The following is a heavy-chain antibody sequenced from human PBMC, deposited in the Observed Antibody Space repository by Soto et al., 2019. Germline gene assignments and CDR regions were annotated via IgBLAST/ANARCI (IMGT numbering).Heavy chain of an antibody. CDR3: VREYPGTRPFDY. Sequence: GGSLRLSCAASGFTFNSYAMNWVRQAPGKGLAWVSAIGTDGNTYYANSVKGRFTISRDNSRTTLYLQMNSLRVEDTALYYCVREYPGTRPFDYWGQGTLVTVS. J-gene: IGHJ4*01. V-gene: IGHV3-23*01. CDR1: GFTFNSYA. D-gene: IGHD2-2*02. CDR2: IGTDGNT.